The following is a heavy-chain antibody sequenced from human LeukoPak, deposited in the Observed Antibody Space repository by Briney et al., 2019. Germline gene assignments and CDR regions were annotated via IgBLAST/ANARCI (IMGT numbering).Heavy chain of an antibody. V-gene: IGHV4-61*05. Sequence: SETLSLTCTVSGGSISSSSYYWGWIRQPPGRDREGMGKSNYSGSTNYNPSLKSRVTISVDTSKNQFSLKLSSVTAADTAVYYCASIVVPAAMPGRHAYYYMDVWGKGTTVTVSS. CDR1: GGSISSSSYY. CDR2: SNYSGST. D-gene: IGHD2-2*01. J-gene: IGHJ6*03. CDR3: ASIVVPAAMPGRHAYYYMDV.